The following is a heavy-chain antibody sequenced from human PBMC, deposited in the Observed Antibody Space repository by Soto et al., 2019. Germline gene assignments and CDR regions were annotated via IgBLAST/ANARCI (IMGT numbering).Heavy chain of an antibody. D-gene: IGHD3-3*01. CDR2: IYYSGST. J-gene: IGHJ6*02. CDR3: ARPRRGYDFWSGPLYGMDV. V-gene: IGHV4-39*01. Sequence: KPSETLSLTCTVSGGSISSSSYYWGWIRQPPGKGLEWIGSIYYSGSTYYNPSLKSRVTISVDTSKNQFSLKLSSVTAADTAVYYCARPRRGYDFWSGPLYGMDVWGQGTTVTVSS. CDR1: GGSISSSSYY.